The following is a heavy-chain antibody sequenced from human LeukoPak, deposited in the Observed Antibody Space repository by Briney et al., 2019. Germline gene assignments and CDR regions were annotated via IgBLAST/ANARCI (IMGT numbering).Heavy chain of an antibody. CDR2: INQGGTEE. CDR1: GFTFSAHW. CDR3: AGGYYWDR. D-gene: IGHD3-22*01. V-gene: IGHV3-7*01. J-gene: IGHJ5*02. Sequence: GGSLRLSCAVSGFTFSAHWMSWVRQAPGKGLEWVANINQGGTEEQYVDSVKGRFTISRDNVKSSLYLQMNRLRAEDTAVYYCAGGYYWDRWGQGTLVTVSS.